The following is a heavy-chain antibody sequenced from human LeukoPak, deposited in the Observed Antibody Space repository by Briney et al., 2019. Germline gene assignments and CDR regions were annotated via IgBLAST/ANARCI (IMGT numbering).Heavy chain of an antibody. CDR1: GYTFTGYY. D-gene: IGHD2-15*01. CDR3: ARLGRYCSGGSCYSVYWFDP. V-gene: IGHV1-2*06. CDR2: INPNSGGT. Sequence: GASVKVSCKASGYTFTGYYMHWVQQAPGQGLEWMGRINPNSGGTNYAQKFQGRVTMTRDTSISTAYMELSRLRSDDTAVYYCARLGRYCSGGSCYSVYWFDPWGQGTLVTVSS. J-gene: IGHJ5*02.